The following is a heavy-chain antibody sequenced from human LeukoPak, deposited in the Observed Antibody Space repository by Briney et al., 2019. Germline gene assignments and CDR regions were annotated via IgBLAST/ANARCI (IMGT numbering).Heavy chain of an antibody. CDR1: GGTFSSYA. Sequence: ASVKVSCKASGGTFSSYAISWVRQAPGQGLERMGGIIPIFGTANYAQKFQGRVTITADESTSTAYMELSSLRSEDTAVYYCARYSSSWYPTPSGYYYYYGMDVWGKGTTVTVSS. V-gene: IGHV1-69*13. D-gene: IGHD6-13*01. J-gene: IGHJ6*04. CDR3: ARYSSSWYPTPSGYYYYYGMDV. CDR2: IIPIFGTA.